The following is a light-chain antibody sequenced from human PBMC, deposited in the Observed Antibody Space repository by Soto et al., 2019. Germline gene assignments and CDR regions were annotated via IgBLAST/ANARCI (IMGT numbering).Light chain of an antibody. J-gene: IGKJ1*01. Sequence: EIVLTQSPGTLSLSPGEGATLSCRASQSVSSSYLAWYQQKPGQAPRLLIYGASSRATGIPDRFSGGGSGPDYTLTISRLGPEDFAVYYCQQYDNSPWTFGQGTKVEIK. V-gene: IGKV3-20*01. CDR3: QQYDNSPWT. CDR1: QSVSSSY. CDR2: GAS.